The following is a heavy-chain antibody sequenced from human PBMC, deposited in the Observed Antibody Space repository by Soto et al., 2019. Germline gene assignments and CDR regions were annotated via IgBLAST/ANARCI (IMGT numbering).Heavy chain of an antibody. V-gene: IGHV4-34*01. Sequence: XXTLSLPFAVYGGSFNGYYWRWILQPPGKGLEWIGEINHSGSTNYNPSLKSRVTISVDTSKNQFSLKLSSVTAADTAVYYCARGNHDSSGYYYFFDYWGQGTLVTVS. CDR3: ARGNHDSSGYYYFFDY. J-gene: IGHJ4*02. CDR2: INHSGST. D-gene: IGHD3-22*01. CDR1: GGSFNGYY.